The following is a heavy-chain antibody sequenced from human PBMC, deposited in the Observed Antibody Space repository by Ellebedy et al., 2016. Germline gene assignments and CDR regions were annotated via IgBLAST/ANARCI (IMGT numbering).Heavy chain of an antibody. CDR1: GGTFSSYA. Sequence: ASVKVSCKASGGTFSSYAISWVRQAPGQGLEWMGGIIPIFGTANYAQKFQGRVTITSDESTSTAYMELSSLRSEDTAVYYCARGVRFLEWFQFDYWGQGTLVTVSS. CDR2: IIPIFGTA. J-gene: IGHJ4*02. CDR3: ARGVRFLEWFQFDY. V-gene: IGHV1-69*13. D-gene: IGHD3-3*01.